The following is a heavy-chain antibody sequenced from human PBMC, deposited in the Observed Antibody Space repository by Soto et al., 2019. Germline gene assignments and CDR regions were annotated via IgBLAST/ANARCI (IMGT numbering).Heavy chain of an antibody. J-gene: IGHJ6*02. D-gene: IGHD6-6*01. Sequence: PGGSLRLSCAASGFTFSTYDMHWVRQVPGKGLEWVPALGSAHDPYYLGSVKGRFSISRENATNSLYLQMNSLTTGDTAVYYCARAYLGRLPRRADYYYALDVWGQGTTVTVSS. CDR1: GFTFSTYD. CDR2: LGSAHDP. CDR3: ARAYLGRLPRRADYYYALDV. V-gene: IGHV3-13*05.